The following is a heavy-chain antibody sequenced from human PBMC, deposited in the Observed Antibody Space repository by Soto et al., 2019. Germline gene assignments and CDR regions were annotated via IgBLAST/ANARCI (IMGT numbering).Heavy chain of an antibody. CDR1: GGTFSSYA. J-gene: IGHJ5*02. D-gene: IGHD3-3*01. CDR2: IIPIFGTA. Sequence: QVQLVQSGAEVKKPGSSVKVSRKASGGTFSSYAISWVRQAPGQGLEWMGGIIPIFGTANYAQKFQGRVTITADESTSTAYMELSSLRSEDTAVYYCATKPLGGKFLGFDPWGQGTLVTVSS. CDR3: ATKPLGGKFLGFDP. V-gene: IGHV1-69*01.